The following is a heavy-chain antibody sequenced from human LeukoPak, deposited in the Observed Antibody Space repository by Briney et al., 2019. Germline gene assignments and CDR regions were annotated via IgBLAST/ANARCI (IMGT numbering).Heavy chain of an antibody. J-gene: IGHJ4*02. V-gene: IGHV4-39*01. Sequence: PSETLSLTCTVSGGSISSSSYYWGWIRQPPGKGLAWIGSIYYSGSTYYNPSLKSRVTISVDTSKNQFSLKLSSVTAADTAVYYCATGYYDSSGYCFDYWGQGTLVTVSS. CDR3: ATGYYDSSGYCFDY. CDR2: IYYSGST. D-gene: IGHD3-22*01. CDR1: GGSISSSSYY.